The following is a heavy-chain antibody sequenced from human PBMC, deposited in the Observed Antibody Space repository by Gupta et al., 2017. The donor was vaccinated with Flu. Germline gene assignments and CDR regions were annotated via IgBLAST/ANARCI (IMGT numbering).Heavy chain of an antibody. Sequence: TFSSYAMSWVRQAPGKGLEWVSAISGSGGSTYYADSVKGRFTISRDNSKNTLYLQMNSLRAEDTAVYYCAKGTGRGARPPFDYWGQGTLVTVSS. CDR1: TFSSYA. D-gene: IGHD6-6*01. J-gene: IGHJ4*02. CDR3: AKGTGRGARPPFDY. V-gene: IGHV3-23*01. CDR2: ISGSGGST.